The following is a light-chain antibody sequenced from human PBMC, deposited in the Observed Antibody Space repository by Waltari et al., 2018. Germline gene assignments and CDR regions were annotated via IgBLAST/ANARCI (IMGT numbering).Light chain of an antibody. J-gene: IGKJ4*01. CDR1: QSIHDN. V-gene: IGKV3-15*01. Sequence: EVVMTQSPATLSVSPGERVTLSCRASQSIHDNLAWYQHRPGQAPRLLIYGASTRAPEIPGRFVGGGSGTEVTLTIRSLQSADSAVYYCQQYNVWPPRTFGGGTKVEIK. CDR2: GAS. CDR3: QQYNVWPPRT.